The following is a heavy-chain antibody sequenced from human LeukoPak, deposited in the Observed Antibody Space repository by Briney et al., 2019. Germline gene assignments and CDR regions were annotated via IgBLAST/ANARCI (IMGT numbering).Heavy chain of an antibody. CDR3: ARGGQLEAFDI. Sequence: PGGSLRLSCAASGFTFDDYAMHWVRQAPGKGLEWVSGISWNSGSIGYADSVKGRFTISRDNSKNTLYLQMNSLRAEDTAVYYCARGGQLEAFDIWGQGTMVTVSS. D-gene: IGHD2-2*01. CDR2: ISWNSGSI. CDR1: GFTFDDYA. V-gene: IGHV3-9*01. J-gene: IGHJ3*02.